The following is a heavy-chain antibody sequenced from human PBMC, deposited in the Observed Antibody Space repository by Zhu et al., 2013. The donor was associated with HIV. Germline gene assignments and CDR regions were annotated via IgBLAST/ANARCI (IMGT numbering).Heavy chain of an antibody. V-gene: IGHV1-18*01. Sequence: QVQLVQSGGEMKRPGASVKVSCKASGYTFTSYGISWVRQAPGQGLEWMGWISAHTGNTNYAQKVQGRVTMTTDTSTSTAYMELRSLRSDDTAVYYCIRRAFYYDRSWFDPWGQGTLVTVSS. CDR2: ISAHTGNT. CDR3: IRRAFYYDRSWFDP. D-gene: IGHD3-22*01. CDR1: GYTFTSYG. J-gene: IGHJ5*02.